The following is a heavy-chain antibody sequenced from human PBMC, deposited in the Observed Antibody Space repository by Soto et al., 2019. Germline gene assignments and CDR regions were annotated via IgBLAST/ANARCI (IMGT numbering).Heavy chain of an antibody. V-gene: IGHV1-46*01. CDR2: INPSGGST. Sequence: ASVKVSCKASGYTFTSYYMHWVRQAPGQGLEWMGIINPSGGSTSYAQKFQGRVTMTRDTSTSTVYMELSSLRSEDTAVYYCARGAHITGTTKYYSDYWGQGPLVTVSS. J-gene: IGHJ4*02. D-gene: IGHD1-7*01. CDR1: GYTFTSYY. CDR3: ARGAHITGTTKYYSDY.